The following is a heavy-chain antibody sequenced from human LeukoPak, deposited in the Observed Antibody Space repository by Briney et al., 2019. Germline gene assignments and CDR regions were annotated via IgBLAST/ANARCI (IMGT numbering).Heavy chain of an antibody. CDR2: IESGGKT. Sequence: GGSLRLSCAASELTVSGNFMTWVRQAPGQGLEWVSLIESGGKTHYADSVKGRFIISRDDSKNMLYLQMNSLRADDTAVYYCAREKYCRGGACYGFFDYWGQGTLVTVSS. V-gene: IGHV3-53*01. J-gene: IGHJ4*02. CDR3: AREKYCRGGACYGFFDY. CDR1: ELTVSGNF. D-gene: IGHD2-15*01.